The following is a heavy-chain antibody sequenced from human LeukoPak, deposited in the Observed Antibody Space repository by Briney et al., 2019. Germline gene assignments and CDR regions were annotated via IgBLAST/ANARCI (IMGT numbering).Heavy chain of an antibody. V-gene: IGHV4-59*01. J-gene: IGHJ4*02. D-gene: IGHD3-22*01. CDR1: GASTTSYY. CDR3: ARDTRSYDTSGYYYFDY. CDR2: IYSDGTT. Sequence: WETLSLTCSVSGASTTSYYWNWIRQAPGKGLEWIGYIYSDGTTSYSPSLRSRVTISIDTSRNQFSLKLSSVTAADAAVYYCARDTRSYDTSGYYYFDYWGQGALVTVSS.